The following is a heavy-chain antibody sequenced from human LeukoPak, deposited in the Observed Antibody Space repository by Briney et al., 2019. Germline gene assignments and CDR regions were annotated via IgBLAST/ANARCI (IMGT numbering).Heavy chain of an antibody. Sequence: SQTLSLTCVISGDSVSSNSAAWNWIRQSPSRGLEWLVRTYYRSEWFHDYAVSVKSRMIINPDTSKNQSSLQLNSVTPEDTAIYYCVGGGTSVAGMDVWGQGTTVTVSS. CDR3: VGGGTSVAGMDV. D-gene: IGHD1-1*01. CDR1: GDSVSSNSAA. CDR2: TYYRSEWFH. J-gene: IGHJ6*02. V-gene: IGHV6-1*01.